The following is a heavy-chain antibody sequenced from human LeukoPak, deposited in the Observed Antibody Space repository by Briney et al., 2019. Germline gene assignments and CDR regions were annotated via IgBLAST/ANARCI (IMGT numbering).Heavy chain of an antibody. D-gene: IGHD6-13*01. Sequence: SGGSLRLSCAASGFTFSSYAMRWVRQAPGKGLEWVAVISYDGSNKYYADSVKGRFTISRDNSKNTLYLQMNSLRAEDTAVYYCARDQYTSAGTAYYYYGMDVWGQGTTVTVSS. J-gene: IGHJ6*02. CDR3: ARDQYTSAGTAYYYYGMDV. CDR1: GFTFSSYA. V-gene: IGHV3-30*04. CDR2: ISYDGSNK.